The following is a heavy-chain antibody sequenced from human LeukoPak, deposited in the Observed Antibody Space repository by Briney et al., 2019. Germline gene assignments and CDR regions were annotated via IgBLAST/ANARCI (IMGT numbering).Heavy chain of an antibody. CDR2: IYYSGST. V-gene: IGHV4-59*01. D-gene: IGHD3-10*01. CDR1: GGSISSYY. Sequence: PSETLSLTCTVSGGSISSYYWSWIRQPPGEGLEWIGYIYYSGSTNYNPSLKSRVTISVDTSKNQFSPKLSSVTAADTAVYYRAGGSSGSEDYWGQGTLVTVSS. CDR3: AGGSSGSEDY. J-gene: IGHJ4*02.